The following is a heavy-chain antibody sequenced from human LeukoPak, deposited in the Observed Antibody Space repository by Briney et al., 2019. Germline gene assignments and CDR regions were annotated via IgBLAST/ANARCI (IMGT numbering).Heavy chain of an antibody. D-gene: IGHD4-17*01. CDR1: GYTFTGYY. CDR2: INPNSGGT. J-gene: IGHJ4*02. CDR3: ARLPRNYGDYVAY. Sequence: EASVKVSCKASGYTFTGYYMHWVRQAPGQGLEWMGWINPNSGGTNYAQKFQGWVTVTRDTSISTAYMELSRLRSDDPTIYYCARLPRNYGDYVAYWGQGTLVTVSS. V-gene: IGHV1-2*04.